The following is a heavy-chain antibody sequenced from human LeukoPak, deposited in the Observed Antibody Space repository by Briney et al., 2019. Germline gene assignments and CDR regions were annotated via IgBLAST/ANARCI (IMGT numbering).Heavy chain of an antibody. J-gene: IGHJ6*02. Sequence: SETLSLTCAVYGGSFSGYYWSWIRQPPGKGLEWIGEIKHSGSTNYNPSLKSRVTISIDTSKNQFSLKLSSVTAADTAVYFCARGQSGAALYYYGMDVWGQGTTVTVSS. CDR3: ARGQSGAALYYYGMDV. V-gene: IGHV4-34*01. CDR1: GGSFSGYY. D-gene: IGHD2-15*01. CDR2: IKHSGST.